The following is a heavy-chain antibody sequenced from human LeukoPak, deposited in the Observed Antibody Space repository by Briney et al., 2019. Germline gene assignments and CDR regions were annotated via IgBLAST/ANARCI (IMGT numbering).Heavy chain of an antibody. J-gene: IGHJ6*02. D-gene: IGHD3-10*01. Sequence: GRSLRLSCAASGFTFSTYSIHWVRQAPGKGLEWVAVISYDGTSKYYADSVKGRFTISRDNSKNTLYLQMNSLRTEDTAVFYCARGSPGGMDVWGQGTTVTVSS. CDR3: ARGSPGGMDV. CDR1: GFTFSTYS. CDR2: ISYDGTSK. V-gene: IGHV3-30-3*01.